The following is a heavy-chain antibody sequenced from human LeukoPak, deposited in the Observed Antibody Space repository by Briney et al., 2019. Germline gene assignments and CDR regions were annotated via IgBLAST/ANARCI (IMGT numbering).Heavy chain of an antibody. Sequence: PGGSLRLSCVTSGFTFSNYWMHWVRQAPGKGLEWVSAISGSGGSTYYADSVKGRFTISRDNSKNTLYLQMNSLRAEDTAVYYCAKPRGSYWVWYFDLWGRGTLVTVSS. J-gene: IGHJ2*01. CDR1: GFTFSNYW. D-gene: IGHD1-26*01. V-gene: IGHV3-23*01. CDR2: ISGSGGST. CDR3: AKPRGSYWVWYFDL.